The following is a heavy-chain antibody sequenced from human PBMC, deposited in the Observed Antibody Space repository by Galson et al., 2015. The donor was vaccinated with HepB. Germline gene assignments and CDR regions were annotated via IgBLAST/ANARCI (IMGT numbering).Heavy chain of an antibody. CDR1: GFTFSSYG. D-gene: IGHD3-16*01. CDR2: ISYDGSNK. J-gene: IGHJ4*02. CDR3: AKLGIDGGADYFDY. Sequence: SLRLSCAASGFTFSSYGMHWVRQAPGKGLEWVAVISYDGSNKYYADSVKGRFTISRDNSKNTLYPQMNSLRAEDTAVYYCAKLGIDGGADYFDYWGQGTLVTVSS. V-gene: IGHV3-30*18.